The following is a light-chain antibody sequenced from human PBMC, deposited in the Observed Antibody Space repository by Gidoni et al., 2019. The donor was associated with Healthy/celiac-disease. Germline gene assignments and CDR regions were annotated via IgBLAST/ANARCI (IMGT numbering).Light chain of an antibody. CDR1: QSVSSSY. Sequence: IVLTPSPGTLSLSPGERATLSCRASQSVSSSYLAWYQQKPGQAPRLLIYGASSRATGIPDRFSGSGSGTDFTLTISRLEPEDFAVYYCQQYGSSLLTFXGXTKVEIK. CDR2: GAS. CDR3: QQYGSSLLT. V-gene: IGKV3-20*01. J-gene: IGKJ4*01.